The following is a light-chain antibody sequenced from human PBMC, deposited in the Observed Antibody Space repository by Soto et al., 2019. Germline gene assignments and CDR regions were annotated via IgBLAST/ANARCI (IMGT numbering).Light chain of an antibody. J-gene: IGLJ2*01. CDR1: SSDIGGYNY. CDR2: EVN. CDR3: SSYASSSSVVFGGSVV. Sequence: QSALTQPASVSGSPGQSITISCTGSSSDIGGYNYVSWYQHHPGKAPKLMIYEVNNRPSGVSNRFSGSKSGNTASLTISGLQAEDEADDYCSSYASSSSVVFGGSVVFGGWTKLTVL. V-gene: IGLV2-14*01.